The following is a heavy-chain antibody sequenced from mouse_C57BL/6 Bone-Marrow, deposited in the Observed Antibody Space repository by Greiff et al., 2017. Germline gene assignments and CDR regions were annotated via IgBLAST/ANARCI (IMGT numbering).Heavy chain of an antibody. D-gene: IGHD1-1*01. J-gene: IGHJ1*03. CDR3: ARKGGYYYGSSYRYFDV. V-gene: IGHV1-64*01. CDR1: GYTFTSYW. Sequence: VQLQQSGAELVKPGASVKLSCKASGYTFTSYWMHWVKQRPGQGLEWIGMIHPNSGSTNYNEKFKSKATLTVDKSSSTAYMQLSSLTSEDSAVYYCARKGGYYYGSSYRYFDVWGTGTTVTVSS. CDR2: IHPNSGST.